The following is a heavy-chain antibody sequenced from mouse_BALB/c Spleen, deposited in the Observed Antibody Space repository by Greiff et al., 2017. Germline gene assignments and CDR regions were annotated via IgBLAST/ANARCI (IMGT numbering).Heavy chain of an antibody. CDR3: ARDQYGNLYYAMDY. Sequence: VHLVESGPGLVAPSQSLSITCTVSGFSLTSYGVHWVRQPPGKGLEWLGVIWAGGSTNYNSALMSRLSISKDNSKSQVFLKMNSLQTDDTAMYYCARDQYGNLYYAMDYWGQGTSVTVSS. CDR1: GFSLTSYG. V-gene: IGHV2-9*02. D-gene: IGHD2-10*02. J-gene: IGHJ4*01. CDR2: IWAGGST.